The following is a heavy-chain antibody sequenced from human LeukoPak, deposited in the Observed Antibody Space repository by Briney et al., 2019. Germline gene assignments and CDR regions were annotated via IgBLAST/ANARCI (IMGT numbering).Heavy chain of an antibody. CDR2: ISYDGSNK. CDR1: GFTFSSYG. Sequence: GRSLRLSCAASGFTFSSYGMHWVRQAPGKGLEWVAVISYDGSNKYYADSVKGRFTISRDNSKNTLYLQMNSPRAEDTAVYYCAKDRGPYSSSSFPGVFDPWGQGTLVTVSS. CDR3: AKDRGPYSSSSFPGVFDP. V-gene: IGHV3-30*18. J-gene: IGHJ5*02. D-gene: IGHD6-6*01.